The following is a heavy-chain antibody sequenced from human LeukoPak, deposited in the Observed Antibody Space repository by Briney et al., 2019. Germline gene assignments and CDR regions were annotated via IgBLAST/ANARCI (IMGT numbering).Heavy chain of an antibody. J-gene: IGHJ6*02. CDR1: GGTFSSYA. CDR3: AREVYYDSSGYYYYYGMDV. CDR2: IIPILGIA. V-gene: IGHV1-69*04. D-gene: IGHD3-22*01. Sequence: ASMKVSCKASGGTFSSYAISWVRQAPGQGLEWMGRIIPILGIANYAQKFQGRVTITADKSTSTAYMELSSLRSEDTAVYYCAREVYYDSSGYYYYYGMDVWGQGTTVTVSS.